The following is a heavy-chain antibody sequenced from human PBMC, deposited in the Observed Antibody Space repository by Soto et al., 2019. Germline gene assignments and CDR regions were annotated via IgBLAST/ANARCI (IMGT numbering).Heavy chain of an antibody. V-gene: IGHV3-30*18. CDR3: AKDPTRLRFLEWLLYRDYYYGMDV. D-gene: IGHD3-3*01. Sequence: LRLSCAASGFTFSSYGMHWVRQAPGKGLEWVAVISYDGSNKYYADSVKGRFTISRDNSKNTLYLQMNSLRAEDTAVYYCAKDPTRLRFLEWLLYRDYYYGMDVWGQGTTVTVSS. CDR1: GFTFSSYG. J-gene: IGHJ6*02. CDR2: ISYDGSNK.